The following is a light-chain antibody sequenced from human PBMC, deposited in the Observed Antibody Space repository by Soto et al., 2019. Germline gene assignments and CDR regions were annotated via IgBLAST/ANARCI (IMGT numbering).Light chain of an antibody. CDR3: QQYDNLIT. CDR1: HDIGNY. Sequence: DIQMTQSPSSLSASVGDRVTITCLASHDIGNYLNWYQQKPGKAPKLLIYYASNLETGVSSRFSGSGSGTDSTFTISSLQPEDIATYYCQQYDNLITFGQGTRWRL. J-gene: IGKJ5*01. CDR2: YAS. V-gene: IGKV1-33*01.